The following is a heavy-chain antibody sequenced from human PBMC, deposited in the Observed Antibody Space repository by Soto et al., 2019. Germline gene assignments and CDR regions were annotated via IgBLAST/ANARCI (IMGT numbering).Heavy chain of an antibody. CDR2: SSGSGGSE. Sequence: GGSLRLSGAASGFTFSSYAMSWGRQAPGKGLEWVSESSGSGGSEYSEDTEKRPFNSTGDNSTNTPYPTTYSLRSEDTAVYYCANDPSSIAALYYFDYWGQGTLVTVSS. CDR3: ANDPSSIAALYYFDY. J-gene: IGHJ4*02. D-gene: IGHD6-6*01. V-gene: IGHV3-23*01. CDR1: GFTFSSYA.